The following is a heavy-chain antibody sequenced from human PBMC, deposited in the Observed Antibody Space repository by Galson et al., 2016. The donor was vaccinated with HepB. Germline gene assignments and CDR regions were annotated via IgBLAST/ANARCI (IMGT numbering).Heavy chain of an antibody. CDR3: TRAPKYSSDY. CDR1: GFTFGDYP. V-gene: IGHV3-49*03. D-gene: IGHD5-18*01. Sequence: SLRLSCAVSGFTFGDYPMSWFRQAPGKGLEWVGFIRNKAFGGTTEYAASVKGRFTISRDDSERITYLQMNSLKTEDTAVYYCTRAPKYSSDYWGQGTLVTVSS. J-gene: IGHJ4*02. CDR2: IRNKAFGGTT.